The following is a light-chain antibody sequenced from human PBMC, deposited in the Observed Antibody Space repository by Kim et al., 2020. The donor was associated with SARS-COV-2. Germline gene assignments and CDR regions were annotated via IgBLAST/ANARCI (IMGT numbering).Light chain of an antibody. J-gene: IGLJ2*01. CDR3: QAWDTTTNVI. V-gene: IGLV3-1*01. Sequence: SYELTQPPSVSVSPGQTASIPCSGERLGDKYASWYQQQPGQSPVLIMYEDKKRPSGIPERFSGSNSGSTATLTISGTQPMDEADYYCQAWDTTTNVIFGGGTQLTV. CDR2: EDK. CDR1: RLGDKY.